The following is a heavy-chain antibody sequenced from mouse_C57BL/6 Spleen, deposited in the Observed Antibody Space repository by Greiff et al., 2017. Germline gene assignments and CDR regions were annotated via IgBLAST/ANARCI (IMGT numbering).Heavy chain of an antibody. V-gene: IGHV1-82*01. CDR3: ARKSIYDGYYDYAMDY. D-gene: IGHD2-3*01. Sequence: VKLVESGPELVKPGASVKISCKASGYAFSSSWMNWVKQRPGKGLEWIGRIYPGDGDTNYNGKFKGKATLTADKSSSTAYMQLSSLTSEDSAVYFCARKSIYDGYYDYAMDYWGQGTSVTVSS. CDR2: IYPGDGDT. CDR1: GYAFSSSW. J-gene: IGHJ4*01.